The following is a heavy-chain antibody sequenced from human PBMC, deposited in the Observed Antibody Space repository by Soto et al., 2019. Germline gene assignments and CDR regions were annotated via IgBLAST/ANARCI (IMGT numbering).Heavy chain of an antibody. CDR1: GGTFSSYT. J-gene: IGHJ4*02. CDR2: IIPILGIA. V-gene: IGHV1-69*04. CDR3: AREEYYYDSSGYSPYFDY. D-gene: IGHD3-22*01. Sequence: ASVKVSCKASGGTFSSYTISWVRQAPGQGLEWMGRIIPILGIANYAQKFQGRVTITADKSTSTAYMELSSLRSEDTAVYYCAREEYYYDSSGYSPYFDYWGQGTLVTVSS.